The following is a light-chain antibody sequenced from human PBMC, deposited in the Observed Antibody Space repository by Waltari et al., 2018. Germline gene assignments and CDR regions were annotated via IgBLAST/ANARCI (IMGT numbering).Light chain of an antibody. V-gene: IGKV3-15*01. CDR1: QSIARN. CDR3: QQYNNWRT. Sequence: EVLMTQFPATLSVSPGERATLSCRASQSIARNLAWYQQKPGQAPRLLIYGASTRATGVPDRFSGSGSGTEFTLTISSLQSEDFAVYYCQQYNNWRTFGQGTKVEIK. CDR2: GAS. J-gene: IGKJ2*01.